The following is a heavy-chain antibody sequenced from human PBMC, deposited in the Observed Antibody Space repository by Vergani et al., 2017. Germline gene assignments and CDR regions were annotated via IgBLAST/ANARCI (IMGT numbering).Heavy chain of an antibody. J-gene: IGHJ6*02. V-gene: IGHV4-38-2*02. CDR3: ARDHSRGSSGMDV. D-gene: IGHD3-10*01. Sequence: QVQLQESGPGLVKPSETLSLTCTVSGYSISSGYYWGWIRQPPGKGLEWIGSIYHSGSTYYNPSLKSRVTISVDTSKNQFSPKLSSVTAADTAVYYCARDHSRGSSGMDVWGQGTTVTVSS. CDR1: GYSISSGYY. CDR2: IYHSGST.